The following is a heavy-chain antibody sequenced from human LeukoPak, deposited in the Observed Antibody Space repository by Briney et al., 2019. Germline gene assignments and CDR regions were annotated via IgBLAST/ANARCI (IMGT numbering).Heavy chain of an antibody. D-gene: IGHD6-19*01. J-gene: IGHJ4*02. CDR2: ISAYNGNT. CDR3: ARDGSKIAVAGSIDY. V-gene: IGHV1-18*04. CDR1: GYIFTSYG. Sequence: ASVKVSCKASGYIFTSYGISWVRQAPGQGLEWMGWISAYNGNTNYAQKLQGRVTMTTDTSTSTAYMELRSLRSDDTAVYYCARDGSKIAVAGSIDYWGQGTLVTVSS.